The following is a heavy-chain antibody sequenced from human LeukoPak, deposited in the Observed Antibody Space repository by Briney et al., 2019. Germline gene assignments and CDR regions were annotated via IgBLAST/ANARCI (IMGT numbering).Heavy chain of an antibody. D-gene: IGHD6-13*01. CDR1: XFTXXXYW. Sequence: GSXRLSXXXXXFTXXXYWMSWVRQAPGKGLEWVANIKQDGGEAYYVDSVRGRFIVSRDNAKNSVFLQMNSLRAEDTAVYYCARDFAAAVGWGQGTLVTVSS. CDR2: IKQDGGEA. V-gene: IGHV3-7*01. CDR3: ARDFAAAVG. J-gene: IGHJ4*02.